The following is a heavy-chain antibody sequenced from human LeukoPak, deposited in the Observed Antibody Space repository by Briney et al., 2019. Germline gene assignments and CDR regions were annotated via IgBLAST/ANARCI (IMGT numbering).Heavy chain of an antibody. CDR2: ISHGSSYI. CDR1: GFTFGSYS. CDR3: ARGPKYIASTGPHYFDY. Sequence: PGGSLRLSCAASGFTFGSYSMNWVCQAPGKGLEWVSSISHGSSYIYHADSLKGRLSSSRDNAENSLYLQMNSLRAEDTAVYYCARGPKYIASTGPHYFDYWGQGTLVNVSS. V-gene: IGHV3-21*01. D-gene: IGHD1-1*01. J-gene: IGHJ4*02.